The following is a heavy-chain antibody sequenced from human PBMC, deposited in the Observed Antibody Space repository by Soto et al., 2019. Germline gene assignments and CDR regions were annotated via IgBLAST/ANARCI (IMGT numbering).Heavy chain of an antibody. CDR3: ARDLPFLESSPQPSLYYYYGMDV. CDR2: ISAYNGNT. D-gene: IGHD3-3*01. V-gene: IGHV1-18*04. CDR1: GYTFTSYG. J-gene: IGHJ6*02. Sequence: ASVKVSCQASGYTFTSYGISWVRQAPGQGLEWMGWISAYNGNTNYAQKLQGRVTMTTDTSTSTAYMELRSLRSDDTAVYYCARDLPFLESSPQPSLYYYYGMDVWGQGTTVTVSS.